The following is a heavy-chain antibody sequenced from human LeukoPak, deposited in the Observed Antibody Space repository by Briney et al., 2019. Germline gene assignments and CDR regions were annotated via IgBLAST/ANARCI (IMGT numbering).Heavy chain of an antibody. CDR1: GGSISSSSYY. Sequence: PSETLSLTCTVSGGSISSSSYYWGWIRQPPGKGLEWIGSIYYSGSTYYNPSLKSRVTISVDTSKNQFSLKLSSVTAADTAVYYCARHTTDIVVVPAADYFDYWGQGTLVTVSS. J-gene: IGHJ4*02. V-gene: IGHV4-39*01. CDR2: IYYSGST. D-gene: IGHD2-2*01. CDR3: ARHTTDIVVVPAADYFDY.